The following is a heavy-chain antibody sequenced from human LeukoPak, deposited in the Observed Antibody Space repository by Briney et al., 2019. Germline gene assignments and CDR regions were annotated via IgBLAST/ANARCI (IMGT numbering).Heavy chain of an antibody. CDR3: ARARPLTDY. CDR1: GFTFSSNR. V-gene: IGHV3-7*01. Sequence: AGYLRLSCAASGFTFSSNRMSWVRQAQGKELKWVANIKKDGSEKYYVDSVKGRFTITSDNAKNSLYLQMNSLRAEDTAVYYCARARPLTDYWGQGTLVTVSS. J-gene: IGHJ4*02. CDR2: IKKDGSEK. D-gene: IGHD1-14*01.